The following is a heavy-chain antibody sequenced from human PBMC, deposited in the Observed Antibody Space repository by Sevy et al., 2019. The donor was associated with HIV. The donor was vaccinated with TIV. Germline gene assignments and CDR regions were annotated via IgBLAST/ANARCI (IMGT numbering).Heavy chain of an antibody. CDR3: ARERDAFDI. CDR2: ISYDGSNK. Sequence: GGSLRLSCAASGFTFSSYAMHWVRQAPGKGLEWEAVISYDGSNKYYADSVKGRFTISRDNSKNTLYLQMNSLRAEDTAVYYCARERDAFDIWGQGTMVTVSS. CDR1: GFTFSSYA. V-gene: IGHV3-30-3*01. J-gene: IGHJ3*02.